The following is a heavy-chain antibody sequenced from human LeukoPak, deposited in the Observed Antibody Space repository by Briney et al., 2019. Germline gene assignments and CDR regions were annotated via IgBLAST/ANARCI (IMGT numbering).Heavy chain of an antibody. V-gene: IGHV1-2*02. CDR1: GYYFLGHY. Sequence: ASVKVSCTASGYYFLGHYLNWVRQAPGQGLEWMGWMYPNSGDTKYAQKFQGRVTVTRATSISTAYMELSRLRSDDTAVYYCARDFDSPYSGIPLHCWGQGTLVTVSS. CDR2: MYPNSGDT. D-gene: IGHD1-26*01. J-gene: IGHJ4*02. CDR3: ARDFDSPYSGIPLHC.